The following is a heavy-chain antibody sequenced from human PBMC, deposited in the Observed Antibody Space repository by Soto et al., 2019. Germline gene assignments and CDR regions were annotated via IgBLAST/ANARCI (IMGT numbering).Heavy chain of an antibody. Sequence: GGSLRLSCAASGFTFSSYGMHWVRQAPGKGLEWVAVISYDGSNKYYADSVKGRFTISRDNSKNTLYLQMNSLRAEDTAVYYFAKAPPRYCSGGSCYEWFDPWGQGTLVTVSS. CDR3: AKAPPRYCSGGSCYEWFDP. D-gene: IGHD2-15*01. V-gene: IGHV3-30*18. J-gene: IGHJ5*02. CDR1: GFTFSSYG. CDR2: ISYDGSNK.